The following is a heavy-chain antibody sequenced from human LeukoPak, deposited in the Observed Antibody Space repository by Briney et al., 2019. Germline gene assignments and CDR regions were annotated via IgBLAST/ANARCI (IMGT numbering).Heavy chain of an antibody. Sequence: GGSQRLSCAASGFTFSSYAMSWDRQAPGKGLEWVSAISGSGGSTYYADSVKGRFTISRDNSKNTLYLQMNSLRAEDTAVYYCAKDLDATADYYFDYWGQGTLVTVSS. J-gene: IGHJ4*02. CDR2: ISGSGGST. CDR3: AKDLDATADYYFDY. CDR1: GFTFSSYA. D-gene: IGHD3-3*01. V-gene: IGHV3-23*01.